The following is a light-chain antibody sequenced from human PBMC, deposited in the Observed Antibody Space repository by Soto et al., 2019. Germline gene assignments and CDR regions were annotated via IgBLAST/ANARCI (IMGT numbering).Light chain of an antibody. CDR2: DAF. Sequence: EIVLTQSPATLSLSPGERATLSCRASQSVGTYLAWYQQKPGQAPRLLIYDAFNRATGIPARFSGSGSGTDFTLTISSLEPEDFAVYYCQHRSNWPWTFGQGTKVDIK. CDR3: QHRSNWPWT. V-gene: IGKV3-11*01. J-gene: IGKJ1*01. CDR1: QSVGTY.